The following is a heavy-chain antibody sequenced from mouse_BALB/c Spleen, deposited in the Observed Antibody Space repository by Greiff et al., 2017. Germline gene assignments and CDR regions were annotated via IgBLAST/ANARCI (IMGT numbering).Heavy chain of an antibody. V-gene: IGHV1-5*01. CDR3: TRGLGGAMDY. J-gene: IGHJ4*01. D-gene: IGHD3-3*01. CDR1: GYTFTSYW. CDR2: IYPGNSDT. Sequence: VQLQQSGTVLARPGASVKMSCKASGYTFTSYWMHWVKQRPGQGLEWIGAIYPGNSDTSYNPKFKGKAKLTAVTSTSTAYMELSSLTNEDTAVYYCTRGLGGAMDYWGQGTSVTVSS.